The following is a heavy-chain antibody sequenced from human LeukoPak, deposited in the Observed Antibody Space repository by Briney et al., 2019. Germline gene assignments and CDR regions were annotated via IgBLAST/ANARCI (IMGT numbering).Heavy chain of an antibody. CDR2: IIPAFDTP. CDR3: ARGYLAVVTSNLGGNAFDV. CDR1: GGTFSSYE. J-gene: IGHJ3*01. V-gene: IGHV1-69*01. Sequence: GPSVKVSCKASGGTFSSYEYIWVRQAPGQGLEWMGGIIPAFDTPNYAHKFQGRVTISADESTSTAYMEMSNLKSDDTAVFFCARGYLAVVTSNLGGNAFDVWGQGTMITVSS. D-gene: IGHD2-21*02.